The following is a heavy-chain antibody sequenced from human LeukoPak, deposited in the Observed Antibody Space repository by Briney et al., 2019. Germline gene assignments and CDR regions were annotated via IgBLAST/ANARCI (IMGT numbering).Heavy chain of an antibody. CDR1: GDSFSTYH. V-gene: IGHV4-59*01. Sequence: SETLSLTCTVSGDSFSTYHWSWLRPPRGEGLEWIGSITASATTTYHTSLKSRASYSVDTSKSHFSLTLTSVTAADTAVYYCARVGRGDNTWGSYYCDHWGQGTLVSVSS. CDR2: ITASATT. J-gene: IGHJ4*02. CDR3: ARVGRGDNTWGSYYCDH. D-gene: IGHD3-16*01.